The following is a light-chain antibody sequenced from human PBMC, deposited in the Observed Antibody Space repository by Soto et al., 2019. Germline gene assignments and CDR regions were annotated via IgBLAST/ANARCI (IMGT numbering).Light chain of an antibody. CDR2: GAS. CDR3: QQYGDSPT. V-gene: IGKV3-20*01. J-gene: IGKJ4*01. Sequence: EIVLTQSPGTLSLSPGERATLSCRASQSVRSSYLAWYQQKPGQAPRLLIYGASSRATGIPDRFSGSGSGTDFTLTISRLEPEDLAVYYCQQYGDSPTFGGGTKVGIK. CDR1: QSVRSSY.